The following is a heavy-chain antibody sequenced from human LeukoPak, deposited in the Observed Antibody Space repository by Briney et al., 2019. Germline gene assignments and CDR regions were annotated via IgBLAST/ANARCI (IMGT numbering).Heavy chain of an antibody. J-gene: IGHJ5*02. CDR1: GGSISSGSYY. CDR3: ARGGRYSYGYSLRWWLDP. Sequence: DPSETLSLTCTVSGGSISSGSYYWSWIRQPAGKGLEWIGRIYTSGSTNYNPSLKSRVTISVDTSKNQFSLKLSSVTAADTAVYYCARGGRYSYGYSLRWWLDPWGQGTLVTVSS. V-gene: IGHV4-61*02. D-gene: IGHD5-18*01. CDR2: IYTSGST.